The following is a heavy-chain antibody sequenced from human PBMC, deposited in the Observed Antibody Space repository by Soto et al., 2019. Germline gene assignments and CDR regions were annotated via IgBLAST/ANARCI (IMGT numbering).Heavy chain of an antibody. Sequence: QVQLQESGPGLVKPSETLSLTGTVSGGSISSYYWSWIRQPPGKGLEWIGYIYYCGSTNYNPSLKSRVTISVDTSKNQFSLNLSSVTAADTAVYYCASLWGWSVDYWGQGTLVTVSS. D-gene: IGHD3-16*01. CDR1: GGSISSYY. CDR2: IYYCGST. CDR3: ASLWGWSVDY. V-gene: IGHV4-59*08. J-gene: IGHJ4*02.